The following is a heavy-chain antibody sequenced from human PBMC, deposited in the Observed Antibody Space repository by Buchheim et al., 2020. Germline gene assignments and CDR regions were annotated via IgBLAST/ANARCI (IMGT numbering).Heavy chain of an antibody. Sequence: QVQLQESGPGLVKPSETLSLTCTVSGGSISSYYWSWIRQPPGKGLEWNGYIYYSGSTNYNPSLKSRVTISVDTSKNQFSLKLSSVTAADTAVYYCAGSMVQGVIITLGWFDPWGQGTL. J-gene: IGHJ5*02. CDR3: AGSMVQGVIITLGWFDP. D-gene: IGHD3-10*01. V-gene: IGHV4-59*01. CDR2: IYYSGST. CDR1: GGSISSYY.